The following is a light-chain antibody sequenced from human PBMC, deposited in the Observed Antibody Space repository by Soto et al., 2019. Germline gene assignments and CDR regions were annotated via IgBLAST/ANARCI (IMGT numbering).Light chain of an antibody. CDR2: DAS. J-gene: IGKJ2*01. CDR3: QQYDALWYT. CDR1: QSINGW. Sequence: DIQMTQSPSTLSASVGDRVTVTCRASQSINGWLAWYQQKPGKAPKLLIYDASSLESGVPSRFSGIGSGTEFTLTITSLQPDDFATYYCQQYDALWYTFGQGTKVDI. V-gene: IGKV1-5*01.